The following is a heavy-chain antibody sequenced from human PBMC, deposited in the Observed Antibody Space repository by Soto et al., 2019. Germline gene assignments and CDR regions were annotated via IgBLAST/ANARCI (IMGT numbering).Heavy chain of an antibody. D-gene: IGHD3-16*01. Sequence: QVQLQESGPGLGKPSQTLSLTCTVSGGSTSSDNYWSWIRQPPGKGLEWIGHIYYSGNTDYNPSLKSRLAISIDTSKNQFSLKLSSVTAADTAVYFCAREGGESSDGLYYFDSWGQGSLVTVSS. J-gene: IGHJ4*02. CDR2: IYYSGNT. CDR1: GGSTSSDNY. V-gene: IGHV4-30-4*01. CDR3: AREGGESSDGLYYFDS.